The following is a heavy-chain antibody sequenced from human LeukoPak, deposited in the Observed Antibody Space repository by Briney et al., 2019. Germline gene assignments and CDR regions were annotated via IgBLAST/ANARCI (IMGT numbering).Heavy chain of an antibody. V-gene: IGHV3-21*01. CDR3: ARTADYYYGMDV. CDR1: GFTFSSYS. J-gene: IGHJ6*02. Sequence: GGSLRRSCAASGFTFSSYSMNWVRQAPGKGLEWVSSVSSSSSYIYYADSVKGRFTTSRDNAKNSLYLQMNSLRAEDTAVYYCARTADYYYGMDVWGQGTTVTVSS. CDR2: VSSSSSYI. D-gene: IGHD5-18*01.